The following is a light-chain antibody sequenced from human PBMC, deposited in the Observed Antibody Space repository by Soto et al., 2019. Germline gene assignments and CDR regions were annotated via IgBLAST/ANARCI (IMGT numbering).Light chain of an antibody. CDR2: GAS. CDR3: QQYNNWPPWT. J-gene: IGKJ1*01. CDR1: QSVSSN. V-gene: IGKV3-15*01. Sequence: EIVMTQSPATLSVSPGERATLSCRASQSVSSNLAWYQQKPGQAPRLLIYGASTRATGIPARFSGSGSGTEVPLTLSSLQYEDFAVYYCQQYNNWPPWTFGQGTKVEIK.